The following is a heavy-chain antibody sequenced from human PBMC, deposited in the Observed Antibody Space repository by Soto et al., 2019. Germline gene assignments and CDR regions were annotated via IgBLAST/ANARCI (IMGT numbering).Heavy chain of an antibody. CDR1: TYTYNTHY. Sequence: GASVKFSCKSSTYTYNTHYIHWVRQAPGQGLEWVGVINPSVGSTNYAQKFQGRVTMTRDTSTTTFYMEVTSLTSEDTAVYYCVGGSASGVDHWGQGTLVPGSS. V-gene: IGHV1-46*02. CDR2: INPSVGST. D-gene: IGHD6-6*01. J-gene: IGHJ4*02. CDR3: VGGSASGVDH.